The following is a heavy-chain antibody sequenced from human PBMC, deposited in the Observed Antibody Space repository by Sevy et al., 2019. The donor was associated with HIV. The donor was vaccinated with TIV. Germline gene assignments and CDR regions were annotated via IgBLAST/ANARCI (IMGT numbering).Heavy chain of an antibody. CDR3: ARHCSGTSCSHAFDI. V-gene: IGHV4-34*01. Sequence: SETLSLTCAVYGGSFSGYYWSWIRQPPGKGLEWIGEINHSGSTNYNPSLKSRVTISVDTSKNQFSLKLSSVTVADTALYYCARHCSGTSCSHAFDIWGQGTMVTVSS. J-gene: IGHJ3*02. D-gene: IGHD2-2*01. CDR1: GGSFSGYY. CDR2: INHSGST.